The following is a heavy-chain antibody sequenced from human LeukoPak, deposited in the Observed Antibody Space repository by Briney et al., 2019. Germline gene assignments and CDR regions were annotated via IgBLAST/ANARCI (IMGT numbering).Heavy chain of an antibody. CDR1: GASIISDTYY. V-gene: IGHV4-39*07. Sequence: SETLSLTCTVSGASIISDTYYWGWIRQPPGKGLEWIGSIYYSGSTYYSPSLKSRVTMSVDTSTNQFSLKLISVAAADTALYYCARNFYASSGYYLDDFYFDFWGQGTLVTVSS. D-gene: IGHD3-22*01. CDR2: IYYSGST. J-gene: IGHJ4*02. CDR3: ARNFYASSGYYLDDFYFDF.